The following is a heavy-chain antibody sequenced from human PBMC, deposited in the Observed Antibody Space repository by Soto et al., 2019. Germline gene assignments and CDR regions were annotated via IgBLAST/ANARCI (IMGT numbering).Heavy chain of an antibody. V-gene: IGHV5-10-1*01. D-gene: IGHD4-17*01. CDR1: GYSFTSYW. CDR2: IDPSDSYT. CDR3: ATPYPTVTTRRAYYYGMDV. J-gene: IGHJ6*02. Sequence: PGESLKISCKGSGYSFTSYWISWVRQMPGKGLEWMGRIDPSDSYTNYSPSFQGHVTISADKSISTAYLQWSSLKASDTAMYYCATPYPTVTTRRAYYYGMDVWGQGTTVTVSS.